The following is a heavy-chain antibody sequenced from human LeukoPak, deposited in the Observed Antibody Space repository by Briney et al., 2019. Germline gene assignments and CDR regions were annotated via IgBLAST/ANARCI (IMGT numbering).Heavy chain of an antibody. V-gene: IGHV4-59*01. CDR3: ARGHYYYGSGSDY. D-gene: IGHD3-10*01. J-gene: IGHJ4*02. CDR1: GGSITAYY. CDR2: IYYTGST. Sequence: SETLSLTCTVSGGSITAYYWSWIRQSPGKGLEWIGYIYYTGSTNYNPSLQSRVTISVDTSKNQFSLRLSSVTATDTAVYYCARGHYYYGSGSDYWGQGTLVTVSS.